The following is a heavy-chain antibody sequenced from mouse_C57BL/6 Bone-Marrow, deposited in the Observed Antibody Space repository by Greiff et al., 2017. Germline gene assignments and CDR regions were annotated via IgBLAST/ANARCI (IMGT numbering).Heavy chain of an antibody. V-gene: IGHV14-4*01. Sequence: EVQLQQSGAELVRPGASVKLSCTASGFNIKDDYMHWVKQRPEQGLEWIGWIDPENGDTEYASKFQGKATIPADTVSNTAYLQLSSLTSEDTAVYYCTTFLFNYYGSSYWYFDVWGTGTTVTVSS. CDR2: IDPENGDT. J-gene: IGHJ1*03. CDR1: GFNIKDDY. CDR3: TTFLFNYYGSSYWYFDV. D-gene: IGHD1-1*01.